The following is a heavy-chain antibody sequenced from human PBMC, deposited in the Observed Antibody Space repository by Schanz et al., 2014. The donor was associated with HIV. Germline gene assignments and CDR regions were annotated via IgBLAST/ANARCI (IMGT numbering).Heavy chain of an antibody. J-gene: IGHJ4*03. CDR2: ISPYNGKT. CDR1: GYTFTSYY. CDR3: AKGQDWPGPQLDH. Sequence: QVQLVQSGAEVKKPGSSVKVSCKASGYTFTSYYINWVRQAPGQGLEWMGWISPYNGKTRYAEKFQDRVTLTTDTSTNTAYMELRSLRSDDTAVYYCAKGQDWPGPQLDHWGHGSLVIVSS. V-gene: IGHV1-18*01. D-gene: IGHD3-9*01.